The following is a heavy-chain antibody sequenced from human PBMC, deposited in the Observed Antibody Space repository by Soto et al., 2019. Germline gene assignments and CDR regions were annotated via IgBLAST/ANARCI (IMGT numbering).Heavy chain of an antibody. CDR2: INHSGST. D-gene: IGHD2-2*02. Sequence: QVQLQQWGAGLLKPSETLSLTCAVYGGSFSGYYWSWIRQPPGKGLEWIGEINHSGSTNYNPSLKSRVTISVDTSTNQFSLKLSSVTAADTAVYYCARGRYCSSTSCFTPYYYYYGMDVWGQGTTVTVSS. J-gene: IGHJ6*02. CDR3: ARGRYCSSTSCFTPYYYYYGMDV. CDR1: GGSFSGYY. V-gene: IGHV4-34*01.